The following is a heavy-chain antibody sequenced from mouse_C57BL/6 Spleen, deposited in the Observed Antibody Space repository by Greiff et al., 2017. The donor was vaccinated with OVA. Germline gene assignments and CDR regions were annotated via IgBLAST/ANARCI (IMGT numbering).Heavy chain of an antibody. CDR1: GYTFTDYE. D-gene: IGHD1-1*01. CDR3: TRYDYYGSSYVSLDY. Sequence: QVQLQQSGAELVRPGASVTLSCKASGYTFTDYEMHWVKQTPVHGLEWIGAIDPETGGTAYNQKFKGKAILTADKSSSTAYMELRGLTSEDSAVYYCTRYDYYGSSYVSLDYWGQGTTLTVSS. CDR2: IDPETGGT. V-gene: IGHV1-15*01. J-gene: IGHJ2*01.